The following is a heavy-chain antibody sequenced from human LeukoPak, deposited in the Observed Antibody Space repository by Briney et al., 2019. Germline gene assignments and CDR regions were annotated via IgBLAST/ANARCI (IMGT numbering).Heavy chain of an antibody. CDR1: GFIFSNYA. J-gene: IGHJ5*02. Sequence: GGSLRLSCAASGFIFSNYAMHWVRQAPGKGLEWVAVISYDGSNTYYADSVKGRFTISRDNSKNTLFLQMNSLRAEDTAVYYCARDLDSSSWYILWFDPWGQGTLVTVSS. D-gene: IGHD6-13*01. CDR3: ARDLDSSSWYILWFDP. V-gene: IGHV3-30-3*01. CDR2: ISYDGSNT.